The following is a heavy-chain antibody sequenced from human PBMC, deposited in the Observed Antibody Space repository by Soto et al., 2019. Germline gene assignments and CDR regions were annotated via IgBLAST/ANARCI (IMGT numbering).Heavy chain of an antibody. CDR1: GFTFSSYA. Sequence: VGSLRLSCAASGFTFSSYAMSWVRQAPGKGLEWVSAISGSGGSTYYADSVKGRFTISRDNSKNTLYLQMNSLRAEDTAVYYCAKSGTVTPSSYYYYYYGMDVWGQGTTVTVSS. CDR3: AKSGTVTPSSYYYYYYGMDV. D-gene: IGHD4-17*01. V-gene: IGHV3-23*01. CDR2: ISGSGGST. J-gene: IGHJ6*02.